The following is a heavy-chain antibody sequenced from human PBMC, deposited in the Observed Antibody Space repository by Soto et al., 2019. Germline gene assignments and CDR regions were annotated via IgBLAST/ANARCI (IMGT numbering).Heavy chain of an antibody. CDR3: ARETGDIVVVVAATRFDY. CDR1: GYTFTGYY. V-gene: IGHV1-2*02. CDR2: INPNSGGT. J-gene: IGHJ4*02. Sequence: ASVKVSRKASGYTFTGYYMHWVRQAPGQGLEWMGWINPNSGGTNYAQKFQGRVTMTRDTSISTAYMELSRLRSDDTAVYYCARETGDIVVVVAATRFDYWGQGTLVTVSS. D-gene: IGHD2-15*01.